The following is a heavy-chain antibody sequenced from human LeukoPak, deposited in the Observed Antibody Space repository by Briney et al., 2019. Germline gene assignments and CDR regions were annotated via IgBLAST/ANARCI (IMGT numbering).Heavy chain of an antibody. CDR1: GFTFSDYS. CDR3: ARVAYCSSTSCSPGAMDV. Sequence: GESLKISCAASGFTFSDYSGNWVRQAPGKGLEWVSYISRSSRTIFYADSVKGRFTISRDNAKSSVSLQMNSLGDEDTAVYFCARVAYCSSTSCSPGAMDVWGQGTTVTVSS. D-gene: IGHD2-2*01. J-gene: IGHJ6*02. V-gene: IGHV3-48*02. CDR2: ISRSSRTI.